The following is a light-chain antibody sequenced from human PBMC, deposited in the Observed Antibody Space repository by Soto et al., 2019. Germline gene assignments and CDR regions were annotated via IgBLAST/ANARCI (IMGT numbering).Light chain of an antibody. CDR1: QTISSFY. CDR2: AAS. J-gene: IGKJ2*01. V-gene: IGKV3-20*01. Sequence: EIVLTQSPGTLSLSPGERATLSCRASQTISSFYLAWYQQKPGQAPRLLIFAASRRATGIPERFSGSGSGTDFALTISGLEPEDFATYFCQQYYNIPRTFGQGTKLESK. CDR3: QQYYNIPRT.